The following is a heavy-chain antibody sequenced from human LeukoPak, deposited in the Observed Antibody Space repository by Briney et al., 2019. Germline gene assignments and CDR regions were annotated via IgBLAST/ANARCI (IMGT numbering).Heavy chain of an antibody. V-gene: IGHV4-61*01. J-gene: IGHJ5*02. CDR3: GSVPRFLYGANWFDP. CDR2: IYDSGNT. D-gene: IGHD3-10*01. CDR1: GGSVSSGSYY. Sequence: SETLSLTCTVSGGSVSSGSYYWSWIRQPPGKGLEWIGYIYDSGNTNYSPSLKSRVTISVDTSKNQFSLKLSSVTAADTAVYYLGSVPRFLYGANWFDPWGQGTLVTVSS.